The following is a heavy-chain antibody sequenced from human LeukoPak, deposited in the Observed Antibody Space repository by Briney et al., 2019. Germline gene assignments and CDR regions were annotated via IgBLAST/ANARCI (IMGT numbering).Heavy chain of an antibody. D-gene: IGHD3-22*01. V-gene: IGHV1-46*01. J-gene: IGHJ4*02. Sequence: ASVKVSCKASGYTFTSYYMHWVRQAPGQGLEWMGIINPSGGSTSYAQKFQGRVTMTRDTSTSTVYMELSSLRSEDTAVYYCARFNYDSSGYYFGYFDYWGQGTLSPSPQ. CDR1: GYTFTSYY. CDR2: INPSGGST. CDR3: ARFNYDSSGYYFGYFDY.